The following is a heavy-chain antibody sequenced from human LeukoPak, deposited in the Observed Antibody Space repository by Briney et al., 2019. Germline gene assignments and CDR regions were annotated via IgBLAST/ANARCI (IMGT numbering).Heavy chain of an antibody. J-gene: IGHJ6*03. CDR1: GYTFTSYG. D-gene: IGHD3-10*01. V-gene: IGHV1-18*03. Sequence: GASVKVSCKASGYTFTSYGISWVRQAPGQGPEWMGWISAYNGNTNYAQKLQGRVTITRDTSASTAYMEPSSLRSEDMAVYYCARGHYYYYGSGSYDWNYMDVWGKGTTVTVSS. CDR3: ARGHYYYYGSGSYDWNYMDV. CDR2: ISAYNGNT.